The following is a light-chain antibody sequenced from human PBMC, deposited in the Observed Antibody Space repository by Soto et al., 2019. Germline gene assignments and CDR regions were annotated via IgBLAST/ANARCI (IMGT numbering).Light chain of an antibody. CDR1: QSVLYSSNNNNY. V-gene: IGKV4-1*01. J-gene: IGKJ4*01. CDR3: QQYDSTPLV. CDR2: WAS. Sequence: DIVMTQSPDSLAVSLGERATINCKSSQSVLYSSNNNNYLAWYKQKLGQPPKLLIYWASTREYGVPDRFSGSGSGTDFTLTTSSLQAEDVAVYCCQQYDSTPLVFGGGTKVEIK.